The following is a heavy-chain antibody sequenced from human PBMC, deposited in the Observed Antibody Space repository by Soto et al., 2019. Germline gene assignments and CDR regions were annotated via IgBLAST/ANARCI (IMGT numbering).Heavy chain of an antibody. Sequence: TLSLTCTVSVGSISSGGYYWSWIRQHPGKGLEWIGYIYYSGSTYYNPSLKSRVTISVDTSKNQFSLKLSSVTAADTAVYYCARVATGTTGGMDVWGQGTTVTVS. D-gene: IGHD1-1*01. CDR2: IYYSGST. CDR3: ARVATGTTGGMDV. V-gene: IGHV4-31*03. CDR1: VGSISSGGYY. J-gene: IGHJ6*02.